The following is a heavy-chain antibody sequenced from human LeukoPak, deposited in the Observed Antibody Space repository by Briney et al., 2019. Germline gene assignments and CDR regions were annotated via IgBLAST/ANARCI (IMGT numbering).Heavy chain of an antibody. CDR2: ISSSSSYI. CDR3: ARDSPRGWFDP. CDR1: GFTFSSYS. J-gene: IGHJ5*02. D-gene: IGHD3-10*01. Sequence: GGSLRLPCAASGFTFSSYSMNWVRQAPGKGLEWVSSISSSSSYIYYADSVEGRFTISRDNAKNSLYLQMNSLRAEDTAVYYCARDSPRGWFDPWGQGTLVTVSS. V-gene: IGHV3-21*01.